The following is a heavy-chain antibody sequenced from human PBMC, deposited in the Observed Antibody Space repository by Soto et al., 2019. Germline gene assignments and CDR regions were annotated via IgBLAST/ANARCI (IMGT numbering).Heavy chain of an antibody. V-gene: IGHV3-66*01. CDR2: IYGADKT. D-gene: IGHD6-13*01. CDR1: QFSVSKNY. J-gene: IGHJ4*02. CDR3: AGDNPAWYSPYS. Sequence: EAQLVQSGGGLVQPGGSLRLSCVVSQFSVSKNYMTWVRQAPGKGLEWVSIIYGADKTYYADSVKGRFTISRDNSKNTLYLQMNSLRVEDTAVYFCAGDNPAWYSPYSWGQGALVTVSS.